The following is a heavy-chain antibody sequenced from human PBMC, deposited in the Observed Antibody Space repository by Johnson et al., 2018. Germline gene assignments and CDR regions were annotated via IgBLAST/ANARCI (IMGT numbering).Heavy chain of an antibody. D-gene: IGHD3-16*01. CDR2: INSDGSST. J-gene: IGHJ3*02. CDR1: GITFSSNW. Sequence: VQLQESGGGLVQPGGPLRLSCAASGITFSSNWMHWVRQAPGKGLVWVSRINSDGSSTSYADSVKGRFTISRDNAKNTLYLQMNSLRAADTAVDYWASVDISRLGEVRSGAFDIWGQVTMVTVSS. CDR3: ASVDISRLGEVRSGAFDI. V-gene: IGHV3-74*01.